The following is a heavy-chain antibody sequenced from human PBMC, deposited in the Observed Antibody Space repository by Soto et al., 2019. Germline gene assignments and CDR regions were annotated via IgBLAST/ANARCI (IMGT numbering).Heavy chain of an antibody. J-gene: IGHJ6*02. CDR2: INTHNGNT. D-gene: IGHD3-10*01. Sequence: ASVKVSCKASGGTFSSYTISWVRQAPGQGLEWMGWINTHNGNTNYAQNLQGRVIMTADTSTSTAYMELRSLRSDDTAVYYCTREGSAPYYYYGMDAWGQGTTVTSP. CDR1: GGTFSSYT. CDR3: TREGSAPYYYYGMDA. V-gene: IGHV1-18*01.